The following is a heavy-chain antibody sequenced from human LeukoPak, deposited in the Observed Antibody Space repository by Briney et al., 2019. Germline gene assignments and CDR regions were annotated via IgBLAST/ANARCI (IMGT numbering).Heavy chain of an antibody. CDR2: ISAYNGNT. V-gene: IGHV1-18*01. D-gene: IGHD3-16*01. Sequence: ASVKVSCKASGYTFTSYGISWVRQAPGQGLEWMGWISAYNGNTNYAQKLQGRVTMTTDTSTSTAYMELRSPRSDDTAVYYCARVRYRLAETYIDYWGQGTLVTVSS. CDR3: ARVRYRLAETYIDY. J-gene: IGHJ4*02. CDR1: GYTFTSYG.